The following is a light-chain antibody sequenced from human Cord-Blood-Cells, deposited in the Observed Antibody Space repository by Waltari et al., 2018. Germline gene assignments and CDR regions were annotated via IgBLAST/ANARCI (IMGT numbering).Light chain of an antibody. V-gene: IGKV1-39*01. CDR1: QSNSSY. Sequence: DIQMTQSTSSLSASVGDRVTITCRASQSNSSYLNWYQQKPGKAPKLLIYAASSLQSGVPSRFSGSGSGTDFTLTISSLQPEDFATDYCQQSYSTPFTFGPGTKVEIK. CDR2: AAS. CDR3: QQSYSTPFT. J-gene: IGKJ3*01.